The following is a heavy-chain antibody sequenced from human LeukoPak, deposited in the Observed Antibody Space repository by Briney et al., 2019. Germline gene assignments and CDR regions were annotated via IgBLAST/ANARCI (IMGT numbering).Heavy chain of an antibody. Sequence: GGSLRLSCSSPGFTFSSYAMHWVRQAPGKGLEYVSAISINGGSTYYADSVKGRFTISRDNSKNTLYLQMSSLRAEDTAVYYCVKGSGDIVVVPAADAGMDVWGQGTTVTVSS. J-gene: IGHJ6*02. D-gene: IGHD2-2*01. CDR1: GFTFSSYA. V-gene: IGHV3-64D*06. CDR3: VKGSGDIVVVPAADAGMDV. CDR2: ISINGGST.